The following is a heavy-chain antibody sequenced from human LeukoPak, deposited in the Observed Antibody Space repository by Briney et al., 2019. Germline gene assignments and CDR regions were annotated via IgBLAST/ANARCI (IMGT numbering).Heavy chain of an antibody. CDR2: ISGSGSST. CDR3: AKRDGYNSNPLKV. Sequence: AGGSLRLSCAASGFTFSSYAMSWVRQAPGKGLEWVSAISGSGSSTYYADSVKGRFTISRDNSKNTLYLQMNSLRAEDTALYYCAKRDGYNSNPLKVWGQGTLVTVSS. J-gene: IGHJ4*02. CDR1: GFTFSSYA. D-gene: IGHD5-24*01. V-gene: IGHV3-23*01.